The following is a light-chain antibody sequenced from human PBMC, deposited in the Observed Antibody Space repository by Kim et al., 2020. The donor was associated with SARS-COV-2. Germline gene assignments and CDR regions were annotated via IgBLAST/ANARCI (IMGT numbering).Light chain of an antibody. CDR3: QVWDSSTDHVV. V-gene: IGLV3-21*04. Sequence: SYELTQSPSLSVAPGKTARIPCGGNDIESKSVHWYQQKPGQAPLLVIYYDKDRPSGISERFSGSNSGNTATLTIDRVEAGDEADYYCQVWDSSTDHVVFGGGTKLTVL. CDR2: YDK. CDR1: DIESKS. J-gene: IGLJ3*02.